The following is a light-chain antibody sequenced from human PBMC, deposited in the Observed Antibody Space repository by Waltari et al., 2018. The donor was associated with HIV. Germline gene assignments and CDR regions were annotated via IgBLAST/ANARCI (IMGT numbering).Light chain of an antibody. CDR3: YSYVGSYTPWV. CDR1: SSDVGGYNS. V-gene: IGLV2-11*01. Sequence: QSALTQPRSVSGSPGQSVTISCTGTSSDVGGYNSVSWYQQHPGEAPKLMIYDVSKRPSGVPDRFSGSKSGNTASLTISGLQAEDEADYYCYSYVGSYTPWVFGT. J-gene: IGLJ1*01. CDR2: DVS.